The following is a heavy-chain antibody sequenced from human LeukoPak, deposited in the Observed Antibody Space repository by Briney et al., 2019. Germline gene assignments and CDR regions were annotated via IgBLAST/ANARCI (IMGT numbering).Heavy chain of an antibody. J-gene: IGHJ4*02. CDR2: ISSSSSYI. CDR3: ASNPLYSSNWNPAHFDY. CDR1: GFTFSSYS. Sequence: GGSLRLSCAASGFTFSSYSMNWVRQAPGKGLEWVSSISSSSSYIYYADSVKGRFTISRDNAKNSLYLQMNSLRAEDTAVYYCASNPLYSSNWNPAHFDYWGQGTLVTVSS. D-gene: IGHD6-13*01. V-gene: IGHV3-21*01.